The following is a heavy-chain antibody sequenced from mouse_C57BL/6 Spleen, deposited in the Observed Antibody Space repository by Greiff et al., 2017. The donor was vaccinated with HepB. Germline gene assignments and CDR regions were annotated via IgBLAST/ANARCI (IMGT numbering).Heavy chain of an antibody. Sequence: VQLKESGPELVKPGASVKIPCKASGYTFTDYNMDWVKQSHGKSLEWIGDINPNNGGTIYNQKFKGKATLTVDKSSSTAYMQPRSLTSEDTAVYNVARWHGDTSPLDDWVQGTTLTVSS. CDR3: ARWHGDTSPLDD. D-gene: IGHD3-1*01. CDR2: INPNNGGT. CDR1: GYTFTDYN. V-gene: IGHV1-18*01. J-gene: IGHJ2*01.